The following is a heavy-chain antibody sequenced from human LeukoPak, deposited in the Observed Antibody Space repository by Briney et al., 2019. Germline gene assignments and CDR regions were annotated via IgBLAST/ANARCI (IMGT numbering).Heavy chain of an antibody. CDR1: GFTFSSYG. CDR3: ARTRATGSVTIGI. J-gene: IGHJ4*02. Sequence: GRSLRLSCAASGFTFSSYGMHWVRQAPGKGLEWVAVISYDGSNKYYADSVKGRFTISRDNSKNTLYLQMNGLRPEDTAVYYCARTRATGSVTIGIWGQGTLVTVSS. V-gene: IGHV3-30*03. D-gene: IGHD4-17*01. CDR2: ISYDGSNK.